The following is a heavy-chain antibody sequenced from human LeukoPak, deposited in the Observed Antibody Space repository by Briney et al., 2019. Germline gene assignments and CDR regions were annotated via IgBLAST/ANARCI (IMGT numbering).Heavy chain of an antibody. CDR3: ATYILGYCSGGSCYPG. J-gene: IGHJ4*02. CDR2: IYHSGST. CDR1: GGSISSSNW. V-gene: IGHV4-4*02. D-gene: IGHD2-15*01. Sequence: PSETLSLTCAVSGGSISSSNWWSWDRQPPGKGLEWIGEIYHSGSTNYNPSLKSRVTISVDKSKNQFSLKLSSVTAADTAVYYCATYILGYCSGGSCYPGWGQGTLVTVSS.